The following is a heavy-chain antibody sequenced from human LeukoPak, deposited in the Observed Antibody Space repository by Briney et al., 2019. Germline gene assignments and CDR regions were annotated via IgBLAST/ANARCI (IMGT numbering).Heavy chain of an antibody. J-gene: IGHJ4*02. CDR1: GFTFSSYA. D-gene: IGHD6-6*01. CDR3: AKAVVAARPLIRYFDY. V-gene: IGHV3-23*01. Sequence: GGSLRLSCAASGFTFSSYAMSWDRPAPGKGLEWVSAISGSGGSTYYADSVKGRFTISRDNSKNTLYLQMNSLRAEDTAVYYCAKAVVAARPLIRYFDYWGQGTLVTVSS. CDR2: ISGSGGST.